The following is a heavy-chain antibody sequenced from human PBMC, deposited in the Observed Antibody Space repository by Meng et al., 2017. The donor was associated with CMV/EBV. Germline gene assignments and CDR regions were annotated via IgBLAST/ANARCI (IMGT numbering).Heavy chain of an antibody. CDR3: ARDPSLRWIDY. CDR1: GGSISSSSYY. D-gene: IGHD4-23*01. V-gene: IGHV4-39*07. CDR2: IYYSGST. J-gene: IGHJ4*02. Sequence: QLQLQESGPGLVKPSETLSLPCTVSGGSISSSSYYWGWIRQPPGKGLEWIGSIYYSGSTYYNPSLKSRVTISVDTSKNQFSLKLSSVTAADTAVYHCARDPSLRWIDYWGQGTLVTVSS.